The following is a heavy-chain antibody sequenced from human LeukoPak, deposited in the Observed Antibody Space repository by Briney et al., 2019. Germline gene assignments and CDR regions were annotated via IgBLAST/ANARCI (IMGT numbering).Heavy chain of an antibody. D-gene: IGHD2-15*01. V-gene: IGHV3-33*06. CDR2: IWYDGSNK. Sequence: GGSLRLSCAASGFTFSSYGFHWVRQAPGKGLEWVAVIWYDGSNKYYADSVKGRFTISRDSSKNTLYLQMNSLRPEDTAVYYCAKDGSGGGWKWFDPWGQGTLVTVSS. J-gene: IGHJ5*02. CDR3: AKDGSGGGWKWFDP. CDR1: GFTFSSYG.